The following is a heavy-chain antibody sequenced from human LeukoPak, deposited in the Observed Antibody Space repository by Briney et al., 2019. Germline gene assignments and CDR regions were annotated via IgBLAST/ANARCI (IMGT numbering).Heavy chain of an antibody. J-gene: IGHJ4*02. V-gene: IGHV4-39*01. Sequence: SETLSLTCTVSGGSISSSSYYWGWIRQPPGKGLEWIGSIYYSGSTYYNPSLKSRVTISVDTSKNQFSLKLSSVTAADTAVYYCARRMWLRPPFDYWGQGTLVTVSS. CDR1: GGSISSSSYY. CDR2: IYYSGST. D-gene: IGHD5-12*01. CDR3: ARRMWLRPPFDY.